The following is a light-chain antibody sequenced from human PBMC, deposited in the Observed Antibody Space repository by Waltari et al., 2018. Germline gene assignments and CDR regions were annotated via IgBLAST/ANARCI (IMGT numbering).Light chain of an antibody. J-gene: IGLJ3*02. CDR1: RSNIGSNY. V-gene: IGLV1-47*01. Sequence: QSVLTQPPSASGTPGQRVTISCSGSRSNIGSNYVYWYQQLPGTAPKLLTYRNNQRPSGVPDRFSGSESGTSASLAISGLRSEDEADYYCAAWDDSLSGRVFGGGTKVTVL. CDR2: RNN. CDR3: AAWDDSLSGRV.